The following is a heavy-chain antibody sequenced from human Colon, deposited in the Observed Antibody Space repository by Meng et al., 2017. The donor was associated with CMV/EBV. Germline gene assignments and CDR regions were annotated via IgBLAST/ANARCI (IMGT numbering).Heavy chain of an antibody. Sequence: GESLKISCAASGFTFSSYAMRWVRQAPGKGLEWVSAISGSGGSTYYADSVKGRFTISRGNSKNTLYLQMNSLRAEDTAVYYCAKDSYCTNGVCYTSYYYYGMDVWGQGTTVTVSS. D-gene: IGHD2-8*01. CDR2: ISGSGGST. J-gene: IGHJ6*02. V-gene: IGHV3-23*01. CDR3: AKDSYCTNGVCYTSYYYYGMDV. CDR1: GFTFSSYA.